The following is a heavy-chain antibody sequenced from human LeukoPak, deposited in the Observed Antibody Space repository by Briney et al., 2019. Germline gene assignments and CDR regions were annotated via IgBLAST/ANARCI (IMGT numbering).Heavy chain of an antibody. CDR2: ISAYNGNT. J-gene: IGHJ3*02. CDR1: GYTFTSYG. Sequence: ASVTVSCTASGYTFTSYGISWVRQAPGQGLEWMGWISAYNGNTNYAQKLQGRVTMTTDTSTSTAYMELRSLRSDDTAVYYCARAQEYYDFWSGYRPTAFDIWGQGTMVTVSS. D-gene: IGHD3-3*01. V-gene: IGHV1-18*01. CDR3: ARAQEYYDFWSGYRPTAFDI.